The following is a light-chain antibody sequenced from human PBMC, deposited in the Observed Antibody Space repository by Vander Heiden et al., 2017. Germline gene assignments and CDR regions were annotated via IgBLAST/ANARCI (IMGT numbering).Light chain of an antibody. V-gene: IGKV1-8*01. Sequence: AIRMTQSPSSFSASTGDRVTITCRASQGISSYLAWYQQKPGKAHKLLIYAASTLQSGVPSRFSGSGSGTDFTLTISCLQSEDFATYYCQQYDSYPPLTFGGGTKVEIK. CDR1: QGISSY. CDR3: QQYDSYPPLT. CDR2: AAS. J-gene: IGKJ4*01.